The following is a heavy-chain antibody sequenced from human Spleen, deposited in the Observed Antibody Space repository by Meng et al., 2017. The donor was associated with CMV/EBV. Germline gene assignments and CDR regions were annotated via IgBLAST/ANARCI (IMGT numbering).Heavy chain of an antibody. CDR2: ISGSGGTT. CDR1: GFTFSSCG. Sequence: GGSLRLSCATSGFTFSSCGMSWVRQAPGKGLEWVSTISGSGGTTYYADSVKGRFTISRDNSKNTLYLQMNSLRAEDTAIYYCAKIMSRQWLLRRGFDNWGQGTLVTVSS. D-gene: IGHD3-22*01. J-gene: IGHJ4*02. CDR3: AKIMSRQWLLRRGFDN. V-gene: IGHV3-23*01.